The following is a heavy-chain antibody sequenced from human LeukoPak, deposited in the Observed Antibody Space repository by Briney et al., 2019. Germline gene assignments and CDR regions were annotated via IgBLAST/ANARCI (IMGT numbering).Heavy chain of an antibody. CDR1: GFTFSSYA. J-gene: IGHJ4*02. Sequence: GASLRLSCAASGFTFSSYAMSWIRQAPGKGLEWVSAISGSGGSTYYADSVKGRFTISRDNSKNTLYLQMNSLRADDTAVYYCAKGILGYCSSTSCYTLFDYWGQGTLVTVSS. D-gene: IGHD2-2*02. V-gene: IGHV3-23*01. CDR2: ISGSGGST. CDR3: AKGILGYCSSTSCYTLFDY.